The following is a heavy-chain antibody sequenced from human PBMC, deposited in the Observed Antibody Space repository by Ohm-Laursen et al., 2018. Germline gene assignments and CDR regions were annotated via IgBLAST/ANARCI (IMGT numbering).Heavy chain of an antibody. J-gene: IGHJ4*02. D-gene: IGHD5-24*01. CDR3: ARATRDGYDY. V-gene: IGHV3-7*01. CDR1: GFTFSIYA. CDR2: IKQDGSEK. Sequence: SLRLSCAASGFTFSIYAMNWVRQAPGKGLEWVANIKQDGSEKYYVDSVKGRFTISRDNAKNSLYLQMNSLRVEDTAVFYCARATRDGYDYWGQGTLVTVSS.